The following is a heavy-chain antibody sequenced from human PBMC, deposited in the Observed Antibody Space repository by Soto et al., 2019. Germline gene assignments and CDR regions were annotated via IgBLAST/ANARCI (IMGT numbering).Heavy chain of an antibody. CDR2: ISINSVTI. V-gene: IGHV3-48*01. D-gene: IGHD6-13*01. Sequence: EVQLVESGGGLVQPGGSLRLSCAASGFIFSDYTMIWVRQAPGEGLEWVSYISINSVTIYYADSVKGRFTISRDNVANSLYLQMNSLRAEDTAVYYCARGSTSWQNWFDPWGQGTLVTVSS. J-gene: IGHJ5*02. CDR3: ARGSTSWQNWFDP. CDR1: GFIFSDYT.